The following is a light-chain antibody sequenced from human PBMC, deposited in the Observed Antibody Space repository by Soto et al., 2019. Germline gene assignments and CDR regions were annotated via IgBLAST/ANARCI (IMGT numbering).Light chain of an antibody. CDR1: SSDVGGHNY. CDR3: SSYTSSNSGV. CDR2: EVS. Sequence: QSALTQPASVSGSPGQSITISCTGTSSDVGGHNYVSWYQQHPGKAPKLMIYEVSNRPSGVSNRFSGSKSGNTASLTISGLQAEDEADYYCSSYTSSNSGVFGGGTQLTVL. J-gene: IGLJ3*02. V-gene: IGLV2-14*01.